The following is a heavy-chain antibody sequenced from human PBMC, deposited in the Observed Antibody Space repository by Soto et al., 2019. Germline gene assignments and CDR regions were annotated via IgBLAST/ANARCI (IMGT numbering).Heavy chain of an antibody. Sequence: ASVKVSCKASGGTFSSYAISWVRQAPGQGLEWMGWISGYNGNTNYAPKLQGRLTLDTDTATSTAYMELRRLRSDDTAVYYCARWGRQDTSMVNWESINSWGLGTLVTVPS. CDR2: ISGYNGNT. D-gene: IGHD5-18*01. J-gene: IGHJ4*02. CDR3: ARWGRQDTSMVNWESINS. CDR1: GGTFSSYA. V-gene: IGHV1-18*01.